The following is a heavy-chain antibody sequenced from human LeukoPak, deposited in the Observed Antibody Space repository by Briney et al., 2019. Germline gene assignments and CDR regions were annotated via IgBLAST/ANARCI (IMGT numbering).Heavy chain of an antibody. CDR1: GGTFSRYA. J-gene: IGHJ4*02. CDR2: IIPIFGTA. V-gene: IGHV1-69*05. D-gene: IGHD3-22*01. CDR3: AGVVDTSGYSSTTIRPSG. Sequence: SVKVSCKASGGTFSRYAISWVRQGPGQGLEWMGRIIPIFGTANYAQKFQGRVTITTDESTSTAYMELSSLRSEDPAVYYAAGVVDTSGYSSTTIRPSGGGQGTLVSVSS.